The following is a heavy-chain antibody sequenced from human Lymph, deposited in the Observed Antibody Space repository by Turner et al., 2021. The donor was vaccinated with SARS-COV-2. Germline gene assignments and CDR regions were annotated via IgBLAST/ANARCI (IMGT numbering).Heavy chain of an antibody. D-gene: IGHD3-10*01. J-gene: IGHJ4*02. Sequence: QVQLVESGGGVVQPGRSLRLSCAASGFTFNNYPMHWVRQAPGKGLEWVAVISYDGGNKYYAYSVKGRFTISRDNSKNTLYLQMNSLRAEDTAVDYCARDSSGSGTLDYWGQGTLVTVSS. CDR1: GFTFNNYP. V-gene: IGHV3-30-3*01. CDR2: ISYDGGNK. CDR3: ARDSSGSGTLDY.